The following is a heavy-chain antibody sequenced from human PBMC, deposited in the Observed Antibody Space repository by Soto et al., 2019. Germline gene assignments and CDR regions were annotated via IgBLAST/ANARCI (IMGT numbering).Heavy chain of an antibody. CDR3: ARGAAAGYYYYYGMDV. D-gene: IGHD6-13*01. Sequence: ASVKVSCKASGYTFTSYYMHWVRQAPGQGLEWMGIINPSGGSTSHAQKFQGRVTMTRDTSTSTVYMELSSLRSEDTAVYYCARGAAAGYYYYYGMDVWGQGTTVTVSS. V-gene: IGHV1-46*01. CDR1: GYTFTSYY. CDR2: INPSGGST. J-gene: IGHJ6*02.